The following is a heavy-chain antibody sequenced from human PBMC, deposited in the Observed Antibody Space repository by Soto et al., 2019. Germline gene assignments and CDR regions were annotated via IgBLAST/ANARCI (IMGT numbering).Heavy chain of an antibody. V-gene: IGHV1-69*13. Sequence: SVKVSCKASGGTFNNYPITWVRQAPGEGLEWMGGSIPIFGTANYAQKFQGRVTISVDESTSTAYMELSSLRSEDTAAYYCARGRGYSGDDHYYYFDMDVWGQGTTVTVSS. J-gene: IGHJ6*02. CDR2: SIPIFGTA. CDR1: GGTFNNYP. D-gene: IGHD5-12*01. CDR3: ARGRGYSGDDHYYYFDMDV.